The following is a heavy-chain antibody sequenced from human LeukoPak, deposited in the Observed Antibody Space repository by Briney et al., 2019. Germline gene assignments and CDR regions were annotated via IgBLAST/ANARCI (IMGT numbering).Heavy chain of an antibody. D-gene: IGHD3-22*01. J-gene: IGHJ4*02. CDR1: GCTFTGYY. CDR3: ATPGYYYDSRGYFDY. V-gene: IGHV1-2*02. CDR2: INPNSGGT. Sequence: ASVKVSCKASGCTFTGYYMHWVRQAPGQGLEWMGWINPNSGGTNYAQKFQGRVTMTRDTSISTAYMELSRLRSDDTAVYYYATPGYYYDSRGYFDYWGQGTLITVPS.